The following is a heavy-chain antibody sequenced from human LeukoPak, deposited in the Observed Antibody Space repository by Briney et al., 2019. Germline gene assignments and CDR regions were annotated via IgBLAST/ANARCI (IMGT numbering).Heavy chain of an antibody. J-gene: IGHJ2*01. CDR3: AREREPPGSSREYFDL. V-gene: IGHV6-1*01. D-gene: IGHD6-13*01. Sequence: SQTLSLTCAISGDSVSSNSAAWNWIRQSPSRGLEWLGRTYYRSKWYNDYAVSVKSRITINPDTSKNQFSLQLNSVTPEDTTVYYCAREREPPGSSREYFDLWGRGTLVTVSS. CDR1: GDSVSSNSAA. CDR2: TYYRSKWYN.